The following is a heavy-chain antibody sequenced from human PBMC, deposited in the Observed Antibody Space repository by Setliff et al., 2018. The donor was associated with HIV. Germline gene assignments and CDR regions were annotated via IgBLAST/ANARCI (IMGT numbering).Heavy chain of an antibody. CDR2: IDRDGSET. J-gene: IGHJ6*02. Sequence: ETLSLTCTVSGGSISSGDYYWSWIRQPPGKGLEWVANIDRDGSETNYVDSVKGRFTIFRDNAKSSMYLQMNSLRAEDTAIYYCARKFRPGHGVDVWGQGTTVTVSS. D-gene: IGHD3-10*01. V-gene: IGHV3-7*01. CDR3: ARKFRPGHGVDV. CDR1: GGSISSGDYY.